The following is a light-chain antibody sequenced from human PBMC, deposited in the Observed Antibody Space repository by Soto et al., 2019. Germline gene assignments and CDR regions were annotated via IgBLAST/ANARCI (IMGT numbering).Light chain of an antibody. Sequence: QSALTQPASVSGSAGQSITFSCTGTSSDVGAYNYVSWYQQHPGKAPKLMIYEVSNRPSGVSNRFSGSKSGNTASLTISGPQTEDEADYYCSSYASSTTPYVFGTGTKVTVL. V-gene: IGLV2-14*01. CDR1: SSDVGAYNY. CDR2: EVS. CDR3: SSYASSTTPYV. J-gene: IGLJ1*01.